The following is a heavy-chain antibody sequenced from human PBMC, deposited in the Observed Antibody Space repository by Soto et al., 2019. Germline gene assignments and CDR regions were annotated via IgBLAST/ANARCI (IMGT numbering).Heavy chain of an antibody. V-gene: IGHV1-3*01. CDR2: IIAGNGNT. CDR1: GYTFTSYA. D-gene: IGHD6-13*01. J-gene: IGHJ1*01. Sequence: ASVKVSCKASGYTFTSYAMHCVRHAPGQRLEWMGWIIAGNGNTKYSQKFQGWFTMTSDTCISTAYMELSRLRSDVKAEYLCAREQSPQHLVVWGQGTLVNVSP. CDR3: AREQSPQHLVV.